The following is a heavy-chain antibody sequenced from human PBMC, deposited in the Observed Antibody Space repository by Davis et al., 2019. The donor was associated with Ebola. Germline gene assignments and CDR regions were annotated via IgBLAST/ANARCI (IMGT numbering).Heavy chain of an antibody. CDR2: IWYDGSNK. J-gene: IGHJ4*02. CDR1: GFTFRSYG. V-gene: IGHV3-33*03. D-gene: IGHD1-26*01. CDR3: ATLPGYY. Sequence: GGSLRLSCAASGFTFRSYGMHWVRQAPGKGLEWVAVIWYDGSNKYYADSVKGRFTISRDNAKNTLYLQMNNLRVEDTAVYYCATLPGYYWGQGTLVTVSS.